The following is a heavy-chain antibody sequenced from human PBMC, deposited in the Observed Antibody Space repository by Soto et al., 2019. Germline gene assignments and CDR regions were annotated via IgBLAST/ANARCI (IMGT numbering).Heavy chain of an antibody. V-gene: IGHV4-34*01. CDR1: GGSLSGYY. Sequence: PSETLSLTCAVYGGSLSGYYWSWIRQPPGKGLEWIGEINHSGSTNYNPSLKSRVTISVDTSKNQFSLKLSSVTAADTAVYYWARGRRVRRGGSYYYYGMDVWGQGTTVTVSS. D-gene: IGHD3-16*01. CDR2: INHSGST. CDR3: ARGRRVRRGGSYYYYGMDV. J-gene: IGHJ6*02.